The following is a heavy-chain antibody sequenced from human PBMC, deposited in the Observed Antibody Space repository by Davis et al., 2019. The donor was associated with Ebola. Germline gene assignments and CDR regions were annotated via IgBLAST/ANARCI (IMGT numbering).Heavy chain of an antibody. CDR3: ARGRAYNWFDP. CDR2: INHSGST. V-gene: IGHV4-34*01. CDR1: GGSFSGYY. J-gene: IGHJ5*02. D-gene: IGHD3-16*01. Sequence: SETLSLTCAVYGGSFSGYYWNWIRQPPGKGLEWIGEINHSGSTTYNPSLKSRVTISVDTSKNQFSLKLSSVTAADTAVYYCARGRAYNWFDPWGQGTLVTVSS.